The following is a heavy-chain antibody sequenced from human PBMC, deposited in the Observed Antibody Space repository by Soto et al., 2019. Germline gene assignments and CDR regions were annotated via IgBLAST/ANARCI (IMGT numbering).Heavy chain of an antibody. CDR3: ARHRLGIGIASRGMDV. CDR1: GYTFTSYD. D-gene: IGHD6-13*01. V-gene: IGHV1-8*01. Sequence: QVQLVQSGAEVKKPGASVKVSCKASGYTFTSYDINWVRQATGQGLEWMGWLNPNSGNTGYAQKFQGRVTMTRNTFISTAYMELRSLRSEDTVVYYCARHRLGIGIASRGMDVWGQGPTVTVSS. CDR2: LNPNSGNT. J-gene: IGHJ6*02.